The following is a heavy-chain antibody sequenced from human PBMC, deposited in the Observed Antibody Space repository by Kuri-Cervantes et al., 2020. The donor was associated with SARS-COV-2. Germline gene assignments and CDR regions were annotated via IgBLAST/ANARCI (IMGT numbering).Heavy chain of an antibody. CDR1: GGSFSGLS. CDR3: ARRRGSSLSRWDY. D-gene: IGHD6-13*01. CDR2: VNHNGNT. J-gene: IGHJ4*02. V-gene: IGHV4-34*01. Sequence: SETLSLTCAVHGGSFSGLSWSWIRQSPGKGLEWIGEVNHNGNTNYNPSLKSRVTISVDTSKNQFSLKLSSVTAADTAVYYCARRRGSSLSRWDYWGQGTLVTVSS.